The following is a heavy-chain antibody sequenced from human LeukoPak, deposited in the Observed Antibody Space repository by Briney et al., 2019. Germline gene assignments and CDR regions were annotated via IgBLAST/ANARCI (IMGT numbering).Heavy chain of an antibody. J-gene: IGHJ3*02. CDR1: GYTFTSYG. D-gene: IGHD2-8*01. V-gene: IGHV1-18*01. CDR3: ARASMVGAFDI. Sequence: VASVKVSCKASGYTFTSYGISWVRQAPGQGLEWMGWISAYNGNTNYAQKLQGRVTMTRDTSISTAYMELSRLRSDDTAVYYCARASMVGAFDIWGQGTMVTVSS. CDR2: ISAYNGNT.